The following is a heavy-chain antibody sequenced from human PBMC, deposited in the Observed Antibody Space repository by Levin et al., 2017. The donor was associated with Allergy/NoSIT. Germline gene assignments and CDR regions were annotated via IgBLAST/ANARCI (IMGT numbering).Heavy chain of an antibody. V-gene: IGHV3-23*01. Sequence: GGSLRLSCAASGFTFSRYAMIWVRQAPGKGLEWVSTISGSGGSTYYADSVKGRFTISRDNSKSTLYMQMNSLRAEDTAVYYCAKNPCGGDCYHYFDYWGQGALVAVSS. CDR1: GFTFSRYA. J-gene: IGHJ4*02. CDR2: ISGSGGST. D-gene: IGHD2-21*01. CDR3: AKNPCGGDCYHYFDY.